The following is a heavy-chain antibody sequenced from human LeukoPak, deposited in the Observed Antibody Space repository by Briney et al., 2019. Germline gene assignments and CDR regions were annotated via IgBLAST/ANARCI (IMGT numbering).Heavy chain of an antibody. CDR3: ARVSSWDIVVGATVNYFDY. CDR2: ISRSGDST. D-gene: IGHD1-26*01. V-gene: IGHV3-23*01. Sequence: GGSLRLSCAASGFTFSSYAMSWVRQAPGKGLEWVSAISRSGDSTYYAASVKGRFTISRDNAKNSLYLQMNSLRAEDTAVYYCARVSSWDIVVGATVNYFDYWGQGTLVTVSS. CDR1: GFTFSSYA. J-gene: IGHJ4*02.